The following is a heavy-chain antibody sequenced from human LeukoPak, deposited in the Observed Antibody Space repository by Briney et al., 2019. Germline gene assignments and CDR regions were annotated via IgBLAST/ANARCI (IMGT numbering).Heavy chain of an antibody. CDR1: GFTFTSYA. D-gene: IGHD2-8*01. CDR3: AKAHGGSYHSGID. Sequence: GGSLRLSCAASGFTFTSYAMNWVRQAPGKGLEWVSGISGSGGSTYYADSVKGRFSISRGNSKNTLYLQLNSLRVEDTAEYYCAKAHGGSYHSGIDWGQGTLVIVSS. CDR2: ISGSGGST. J-gene: IGHJ4*02. V-gene: IGHV3-23*01.